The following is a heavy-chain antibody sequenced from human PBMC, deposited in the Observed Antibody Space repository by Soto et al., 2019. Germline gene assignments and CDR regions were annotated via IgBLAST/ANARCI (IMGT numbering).Heavy chain of an antibody. V-gene: IGHV3-30*03. CDR1: GFTFTTFG. CDR3: ARAGEGVDYGMDV. D-gene: IGHD7-27*01. CDR2: ISYDGHNK. J-gene: IGHJ6*02. Sequence: PGGSLRLSCAASGFTFTTFGIHWVRQAPGKGLEWVALISYDGHNKYYSDSVKGRFTISRDNYKNTLSLQMNSLRSDDTAVYYCARAGEGVDYGMDVWGQGTTVTVSS.